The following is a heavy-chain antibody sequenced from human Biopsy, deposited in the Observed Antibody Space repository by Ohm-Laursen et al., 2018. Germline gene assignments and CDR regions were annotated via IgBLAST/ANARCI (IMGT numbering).Heavy chain of an antibody. Sequence: ASVKVSCKVSGYALSELSIHWVRQAPGKGLEWMGGFHPEDGETIYAQKFQGRVTMTDDSSTDTAHMQLSSLRSEDTAVYYCTTSYNSGWYYFDSWGQGTLVTVSS. CDR3: TTSYNSGWYYFDS. CDR1: GYALSELS. J-gene: IGHJ4*02. D-gene: IGHD6-19*01. CDR2: FHPEDGET. V-gene: IGHV1-24*01.